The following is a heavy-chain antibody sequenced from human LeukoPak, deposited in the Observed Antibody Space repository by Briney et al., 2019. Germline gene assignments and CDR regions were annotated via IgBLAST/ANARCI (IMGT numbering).Heavy chain of an antibody. CDR1: GFIFSPLG. D-gene: IGHD3-10*01. CDR2: ISSGTSTT. V-gene: IGHV3-48*02. Sequence: GGSLRLSCAASGFIFSPLGMNWVRQAPGRGLEWVSYISSGTSTTYYADSVKGRFTISRDNAKNSLYLQMNSLRDEDTAVYYCARGRGLTLSYHYFDYWGQGTLVTVSS. CDR3: ARGRGLTLSYHYFDY. J-gene: IGHJ4*02.